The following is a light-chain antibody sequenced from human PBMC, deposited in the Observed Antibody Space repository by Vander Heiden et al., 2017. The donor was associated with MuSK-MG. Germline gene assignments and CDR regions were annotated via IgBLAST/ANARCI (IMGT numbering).Light chain of an antibody. V-gene: IGKV3-15*01. CDR2: GAS. Sequence: EIVMTQSPATLSVSPGARATLSCRASQSVSSNLAWYQQKPGQAPRLLIYGASTRATGIPARFSGSGSGTEFTLTISSLQSEDFAVYYCQQDNNCPLTFGGGTKVEIK. J-gene: IGKJ4*01. CDR3: QQDNNCPLT. CDR1: QSVSSN.